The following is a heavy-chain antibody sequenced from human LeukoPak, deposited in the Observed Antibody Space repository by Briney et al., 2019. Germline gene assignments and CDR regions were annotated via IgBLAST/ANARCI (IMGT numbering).Heavy chain of an antibody. V-gene: IGHV3-11*05. J-gene: IGHJ4*02. D-gene: IGHD3-10*01. CDR1: GFTFSDYY. CDR3: ARAGHYYFDY. CDR2: LSSSSGHT. Sequence: GGSLRLSCAASGFTFSDYYMNWIRQAPGKGLKWISFLSSSSGHTNSADSVKGRFTISRDNAKNSLYLQMNSLRPEDTAVYYCARAGHYYFDYWGQGTLVTVSS.